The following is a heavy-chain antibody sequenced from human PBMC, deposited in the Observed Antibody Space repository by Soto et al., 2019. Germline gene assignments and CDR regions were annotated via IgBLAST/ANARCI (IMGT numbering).Heavy chain of an antibody. Sequence: PSETLSLTCTVSGGSISSGDYYWSWIRQPPGKGLEWIGYIYYSGSTYYNPSLKSRVTISVDTSKNQFSLKLSSVTAADTAVYYCAGRRYYYGSGSPHSWFDPWGQGTLVTVSS. D-gene: IGHD3-10*01. CDR1: GGSISSGDYY. CDR2: IYYSGST. CDR3: AGRRYYYGSGSPHSWFDP. J-gene: IGHJ5*02. V-gene: IGHV4-30-4*01.